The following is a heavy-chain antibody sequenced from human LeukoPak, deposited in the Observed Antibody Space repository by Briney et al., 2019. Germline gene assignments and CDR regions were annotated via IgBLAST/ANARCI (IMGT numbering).Heavy chain of an antibody. J-gene: IGHJ4*02. D-gene: IGHD6-19*01. CDR1: GFTFSSYS. CDR2: ISSSSSTI. CDR3: AKDKTIAVAGTFAY. V-gene: IGHV3-48*01. Sequence: TGGSLRLSCAASGFTFSSYSMNWVRQAPGKGLEWVSYISSSSSTIYYADSVKGRFTISRDNAKNTLYLQMNSLRAEDTAVYYCAKDKTIAVAGTFAYWGQGTLVTVSS.